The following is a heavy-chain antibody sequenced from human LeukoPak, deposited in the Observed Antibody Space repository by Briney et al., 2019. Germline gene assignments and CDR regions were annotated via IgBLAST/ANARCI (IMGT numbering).Heavy chain of an antibody. J-gene: IGHJ2*01. CDR3: ARVGYCSHGSCLRLDWYFNL. V-gene: IGHV4-4*07. CDR2: SYGLGIT. Sequence: SETLSLTCTVAGASLSTSYWNWIRQSAENGLEWIGRSYGLGITTYNPSLESRVTVSVDITKNQFSLKLSSVTAADTAVYYCARVGYCSHGSCLRLDWYFNLWGRGTLVTVSS. D-gene: IGHD2-15*01. CDR1: GASLSTSY.